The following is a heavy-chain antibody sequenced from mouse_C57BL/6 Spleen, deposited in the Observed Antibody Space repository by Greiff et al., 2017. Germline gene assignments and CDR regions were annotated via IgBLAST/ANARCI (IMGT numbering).Heavy chain of an antibody. CDR1: GYTFTDYE. CDR2: IDPETGGT. D-gene: IGHD1-2*01. J-gene: IGHJ3*01. V-gene: IGHV1-15*01. CDR3: TRGALRGWFAY. Sequence: QVQLQQSGAELVRPGASVTLSCKASGYTFTDYEMHWVKQTPVHGLEWIGAIDPETGGTAYNQKFKGKAILNADKSSSTAYMELRSLTSEDAAVYYCTRGALRGWFAYWGQGTLVTVSA.